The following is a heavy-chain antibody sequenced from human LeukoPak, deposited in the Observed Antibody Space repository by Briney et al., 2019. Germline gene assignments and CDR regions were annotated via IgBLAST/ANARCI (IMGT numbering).Heavy chain of an antibody. CDR1: GSTFSNAW. D-gene: IGHD4-17*01. J-gene: IGHJ4*02. V-gene: IGHV3-15*01. Sequence: PGGSLRLSCAASGSTFSNAWMSWVRQAPGKGLEWVGRIKSKTDGGTTDYAAPVKGRFTISRDDSKNTLYLQMNSLKTEDTAVYYCTTDRGTVTTYDYWGQGTLVTVSS. CDR3: TTDRGTVTTYDY. CDR2: IKSKTDGGTT.